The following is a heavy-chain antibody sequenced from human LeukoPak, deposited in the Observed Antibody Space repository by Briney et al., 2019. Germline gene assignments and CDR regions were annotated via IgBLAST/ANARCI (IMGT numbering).Heavy chain of an antibody. CDR1: GGSISSGGYS. Sequence: SQTLSLTCAVSGGSISSGGYSWSWIRQPPGKGLEWIGYIYHSGSTYYNPSLKSRVTISVDTSKKQVSLNLSSVTAADTAVYYCARVAARYVGMDVWGQGTTVTVSS. D-gene: IGHD6-6*01. V-gene: IGHV4-30-2*02. CDR3: ARVAARYVGMDV. J-gene: IGHJ6*02. CDR2: IYHSGST.